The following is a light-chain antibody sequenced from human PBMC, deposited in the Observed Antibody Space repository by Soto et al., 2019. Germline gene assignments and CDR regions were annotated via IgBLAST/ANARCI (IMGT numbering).Light chain of an antibody. J-gene: IGLJ1*01. CDR2: GNS. CDR3: QSYDSSLTGSYV. CDR1: SSNIGAGSD. V-gene: IGLV1-40*01. Sequence: QSVLTQPPSVSGAPGQRVTLSCIGSSSNIGAGSDVHWYQLLPGTAPKLLIYGNSHRPSGVPDRFSGSKSGTSASLAITGLQAEDEADYYCQSYDSSLTGSYVFGTGTQLTVL.